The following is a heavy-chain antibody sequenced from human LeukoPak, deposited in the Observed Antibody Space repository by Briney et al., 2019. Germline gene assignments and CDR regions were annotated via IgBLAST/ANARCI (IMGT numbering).Heavy chain of an antibody. CDR2: INPNSGGT. Sequence: ASVKVSCKASGYTFTGYYVHWVRQAPGQGLEWIGWINPNSGGTNYAQKFQGRVTMTRDTSISTAYMELSRLRSDDTAVYYCARDLDIVVVPAAPDYWGQGTLVTVSS. D-gene: IGHD2-2*03. J-gene: IGHJ4*02. CDR3: ARDLDIVVVPAAPDY. CDR1: GYTFTGYY. V-gene: IGHV1-2*02.